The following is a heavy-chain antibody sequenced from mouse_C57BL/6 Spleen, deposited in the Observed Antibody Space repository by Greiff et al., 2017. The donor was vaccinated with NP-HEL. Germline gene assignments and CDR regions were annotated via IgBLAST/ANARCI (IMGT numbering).Heavy chain of an antibody. CDR3: ARGVVANWYFDV. Sequence: EVKLVESGGGLVKPGGSLKLSCAASGFTFSSYAMSWVRQTPEKRLEWVATISDGGSYTYYPDNVKGRFTISRDNAKNNLYLQMSHLKSEDTAMYYCARGVVANWYFDVWGTGTTVTVSS. V-gene: IGHV5-4*03. D-gene: IGHD1-1*01. CDR1: GFTFSSYA. J-gene: IGHJ1*03. CDR2: ISDGGSYT.